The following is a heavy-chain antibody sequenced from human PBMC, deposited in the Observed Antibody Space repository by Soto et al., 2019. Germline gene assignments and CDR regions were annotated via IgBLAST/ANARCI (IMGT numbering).Heavy chain of an antibody. CDR2: MNPNSGNT. CDR3: ARVPVLLWFGEVFSYYFDY. J-gene: IGHJ4*02. D-gene: IGHD3-10*01. Sequence: ASVKVSCKASGYTFTSYDINWVRQATGQGLEWMGWMNPNSGNTGYAQKFQGRVTMTRNTSISTAYMELSSLRSEDSAVYYCARVPVLLWFGEVFSYYFDYWGQGTLVTVSS. V-gene: IGHV1-8*01. CDR1: GYTFTSYD.